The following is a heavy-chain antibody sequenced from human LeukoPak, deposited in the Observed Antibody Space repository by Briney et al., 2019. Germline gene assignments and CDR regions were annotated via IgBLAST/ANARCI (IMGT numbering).Heavy chain of an antibody. CDR3: ARAGARINWFDP. J-gene: IGHJ5*02. CDR1: GFTFSSYA. CDR2: ISYDGSNK. D-gene: IGHD1-26*01. V-gene: IGHV3-30-3*01. Sequence: GRSLRLSCAASGFTFSSYAMHWVRQAPGKGLEWVAVISYDGSNKYYADSVKGRFTISRDNSKNTLYLQMNSLRAEDTAVYYCARAGARINWFDPWGQGTLVTVSS.